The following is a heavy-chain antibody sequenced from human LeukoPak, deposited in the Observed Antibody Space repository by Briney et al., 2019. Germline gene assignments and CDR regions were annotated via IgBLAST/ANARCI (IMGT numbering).Heavy chain of an antibody. CDR1: GGSISGYY. D-gene: IGHD1-20*01. CDR2: VFYSENT. CDR3: TRRVAITGTPKAYFDY. V-gene: IGHV4-59*08. J-gene: IGHJ4*02. Sequence: SETLSLTCSVSGGSISGYYWSWIRQPPGKELEWIGYVFYSENTKYNPSLESRVTISLDTSKNQFSLRLNSVTTADTAVYFCTRRVAITGTPKAYFDYWGQGILVTVSS.